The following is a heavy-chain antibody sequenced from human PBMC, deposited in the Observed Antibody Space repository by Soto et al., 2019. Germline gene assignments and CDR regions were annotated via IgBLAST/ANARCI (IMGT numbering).Heavy chain of an antibody. Sequence: ASVKVSCKASGGTFSSYAISWVRQAPGQGLEWMGGIIPIFGTANCAQKFQGRVTITADESTSTAYMELSSLRSEGTAVYYCARLYYDSSGYGLGYWGQGTLVTVSS. CDR3: ARLYYDSSGYGLGY. J-gene: IGHJ4*02. CDR2: IIPIFGTA. V-gene: IGHV1-69*13. D-gene: IGHD3-22*01. CDR1: GGTFSSYA.